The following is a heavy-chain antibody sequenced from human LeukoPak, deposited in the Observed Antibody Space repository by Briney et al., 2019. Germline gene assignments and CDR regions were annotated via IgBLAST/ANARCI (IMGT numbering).Heavy chain of an antibody. CDR1: GFTFSSYA. D-gene: IGHD3-3*02. J-gene: IGHJ6*02. CDR2: ISGSGGST. V-gene: IGHV3-23*01. Sequence: PSGGSLRLSCAASGFTFSSYAMSWVRQAPGKGLEWVSAISGSGGSTYYADSVKGRFTISRDNAKNTVYLQMNSLRAEDTAVYYCATNHFWSGYLYSYYYGVDVWGQGTTVTVS. CDR3: ATNHFWSGYLYSYYYGVDV.